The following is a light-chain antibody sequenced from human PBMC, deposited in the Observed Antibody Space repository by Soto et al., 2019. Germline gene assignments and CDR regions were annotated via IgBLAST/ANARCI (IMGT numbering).Light chain of an antibody. CDR1: QSVSSN. V-gene: IGKV3-15*01. CDR3: QQYNNWPPAT. CDR2: GAS. J-gene: IGKJ1*01. Sequence: EIVMTQSAATLSVSPGERATLSCRASQSVSSNLAWYQQKPGQAPRLLIYGASTRATGIPARFSGSGSGTEFTLTISSLQSEDFALYYCQQYNNWPPATFGQGTKVAIK.